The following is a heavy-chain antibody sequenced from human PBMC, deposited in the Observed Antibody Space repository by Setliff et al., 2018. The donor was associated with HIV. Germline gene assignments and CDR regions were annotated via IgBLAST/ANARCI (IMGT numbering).Heavy chain of an antibody. V-gene: IGHV4-59*08. Sequence: SETLSLTCTVSGGSMKPYYWSWIRHPPGKGPEWIGFIYFNGVTDYNPSLKSRLTMSLDMSRNQVSLKMTSVTAADTAVYYCARREGVRYTSGYYGGAFDIWGQGTMVTVSS. CDR3: ARREGVRYTSGYYGGAFDI. CDR2: IYFNGVT. CDR1: GGSMKPYY. D-gene: IGHD6-19*01. J-gene: IGHJ3*02.